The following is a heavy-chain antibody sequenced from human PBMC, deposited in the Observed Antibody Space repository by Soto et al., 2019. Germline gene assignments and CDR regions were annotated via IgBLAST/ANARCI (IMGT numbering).Heavy chain of an antibody. CDR1: GFTFDDYA. CDR2: ISWNSGSI. J-gene: IGHJ4*02. CDR3: AKDLYSAAGTIGY. D-gene: IGHD6-13*01. V-gene: IGHV3-9*01. Sequence: EVQLVESGGGLVQPGRSLRLSCAASGFTFDDYAMHWVRQAPGKGLEWVSGISWNSGSIGYADSVKGRFTISRDNAKNSLYLQMNRLRKEEPSLYYGAKDLYSAAGTIGYWGQGTLVTVSS.